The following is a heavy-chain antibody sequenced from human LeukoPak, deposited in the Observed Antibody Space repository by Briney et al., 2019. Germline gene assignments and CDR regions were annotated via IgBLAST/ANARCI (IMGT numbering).Heavy chain of an antibody. V-gene: IGHV4-59*01. D-gene: IGHD3-10*02. CDR1: GDSISSYY. CDR2: IYYSGGP. Sequence: SETLSLTCTVSGDSISSYYWSWIRQPPGMGPEWIGYIYYSGGPMYNPSLESRVTISVDTSESQFSLRLNSVTAADSAVYYCARCRNVYTRSCWLDSWGQGILVTASS. J-gene: IGHJ4*02. CDR3: ARCRNVYTRSCWLDS.